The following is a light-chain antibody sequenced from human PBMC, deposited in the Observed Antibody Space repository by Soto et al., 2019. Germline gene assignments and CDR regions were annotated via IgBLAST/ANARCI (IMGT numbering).Light chain of an antibody. CDR3: QSYDSGLSTAI. Sequence: QSVLTQPPSVSGAPGQTVTISCTGSSSDIGAGGDVHWYQQLLGAAPKLLIYKNVYRPSGVPDRFSGFKSGTSASLAITGLRAEDEADYYCQSYDSGLSTAIFGTGTKLTVL. CDR1: SSDIGAGGD. J-gene: IGLJ1*01. CDR2: KNV. V-gene: IGLV1-40*01.